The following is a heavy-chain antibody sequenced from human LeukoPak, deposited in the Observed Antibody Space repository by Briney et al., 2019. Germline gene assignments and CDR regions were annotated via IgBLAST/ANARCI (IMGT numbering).Heavy chain of an antibody. J-gene: IGHJ4*02. CDR1: GFTFEDYD. D-gene: IGHD3-22*01. V-gene: IGHV3-20*04. CDR3: ARDLPQIEY. Sequence: GGSLRLSCAASGFTFEDYDMSWVRQAPGKGLEWVSSINWNGDSIGYVDSVKGRFTISRDNAKDSLYLQMNNLRAGDTALYYCARDLPQIEYWGQGTLVTVSS. CDR2: INWNGDSI.